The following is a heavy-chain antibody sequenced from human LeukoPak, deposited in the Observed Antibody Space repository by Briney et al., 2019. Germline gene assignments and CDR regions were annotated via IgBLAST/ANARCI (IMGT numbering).Heavy chain of an antibody. Sequence: GGSLRLSCSASGLTFSTFAMHWVRQAPGKGLEYVSSINDNGGSTYSADSVKGRFTISRDNSKNTLYLQMTSLRLEDTAVYYCVKGYCGIISCPGANWFDPWGQGTLVTVSS. CDR1: GLTFSTFA. CDR2: INDNGGST. J-gene: IGHJ5*02. D-gene: IGHD2-2*01. V-gene: IGHV3-64D*06. CDR3: VKGYCGIISCPGANWFDP.